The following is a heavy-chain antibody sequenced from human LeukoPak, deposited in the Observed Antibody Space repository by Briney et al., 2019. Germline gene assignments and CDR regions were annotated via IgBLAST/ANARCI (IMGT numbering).Heavy chain of an antibody. V-gene: IGHV3-30*02. CDR1: GFTFSRHG. Sequence: GGSLRLSCAASGFTFSRHGMHWVRQAPGKGLEWVAFIWYDGSNKYYVDSVKGRFTISRDNSKNTLYLQMNSLTADDTAVYYCAKDAKQQTGNFDYWGQGTLVTASS. CDR3: AKDAKQQTGNFDY. D-gene: IGHD6-13*01. J-gene: IGHJ4*02. CDR2: IWYDGSNK.